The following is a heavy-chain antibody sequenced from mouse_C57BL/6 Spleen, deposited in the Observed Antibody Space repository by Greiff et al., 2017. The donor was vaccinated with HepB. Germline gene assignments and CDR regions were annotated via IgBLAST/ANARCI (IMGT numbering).Heavy chain of an antibody. V-gene: IGHV1-55*01. CDR2: IYPGSGRT. CDR3: ARERVVATGYFDY. J-gene: IGHJ2*01. D-gene: IGHD1-1*01. Sequence: QVQLQQPGAELVKPGASVKMSCKASGYTFTSYWITWVKQRPGQGLEWIGDIYPGSGRTNYNEKFKSKATLTVDTSSSTAYMQLSSLTSEDSAVYYCARERVVATGYFDYWGQGTTLTVSS. CDR1: GYTFTSYW.